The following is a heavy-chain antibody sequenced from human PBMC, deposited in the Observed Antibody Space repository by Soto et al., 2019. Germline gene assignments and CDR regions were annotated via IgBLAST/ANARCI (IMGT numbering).Heavy chain of an antibody. V-gene: IGHV3-53*02. Sequence: EVQLVETGGGLIQPGGSLRLSCAASGFTVSSNYMRWVRQAPGKGLEWVSVIYSGGSTYYADSVKGRFTISRDNSKNTQYLQMNSLRAEDTAVYYCARDQLGSSGYLVYWGQGTLVTVSS. D-gene: IGHD3-22*01. J-gene: IGHJ4*02. CDR3: ARDQLGSSGYLVY. CDR2: IYSGGST. CDR1: GFTVSSNY.